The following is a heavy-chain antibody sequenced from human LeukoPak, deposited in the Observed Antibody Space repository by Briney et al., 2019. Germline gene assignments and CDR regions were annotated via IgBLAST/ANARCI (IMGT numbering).Heavy chain of an antibody. CDR1: GYTFTSYY. CDR3: ARDPPTGYHFDY. D-gene: IGHD3-9*01. CDR2: INPSGGST. V-gene: IGHV1-46*01. Sequence: ASAKVSCKASGYTFTSYYMHWVRQAPGQGLEWMGIINPSGGSTSYAQKFQGRVTMTRDTSTSTVYMELSSLRSEDTAVYYCARDPPTGYHFDYWGQGTLVTVSS. J-gene: IGHJ4*02.